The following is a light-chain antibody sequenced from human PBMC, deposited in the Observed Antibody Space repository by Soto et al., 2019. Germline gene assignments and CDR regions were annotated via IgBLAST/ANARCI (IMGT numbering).Light chain of an antibody. J-gene: IGKJ1*01. CDR1: QGISTY. V-gene: IGKV1-16*02. Sequence: DVQITQSPSSLSASVGDRVTITCRASQGISTYLAWFQQKPGKAPKSLIYAASSLLSGVPSKFSGSGSGTDFTLTINSLQPEDFATYYCQQYYSYPWTFGQGTKVEIK. CDR3: QQYYSYPWT. CDR2: AAS.